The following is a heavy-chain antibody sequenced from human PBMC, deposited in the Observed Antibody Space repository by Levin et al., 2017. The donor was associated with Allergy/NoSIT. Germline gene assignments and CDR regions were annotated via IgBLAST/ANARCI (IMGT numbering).Heavy chain of an antibody. CDR3: AKDVFYSSRDS. D-gene: IGHD6-13*01. V-gene: IGHV4-31*03. J-gene: IGHJ4*02. CDR1: GGSINSIGYY. Sequence: PSETLSLTCSVSGGSINSIGYYWNWIRQHPGKGLEWIGYINYSGSTYYNPSLKSRVNISVDTSKNQFSLNLSSVTAADTAVYYCAKDVFYSSRDSWGQGTLVTVSS. CDR2: INYSGST.